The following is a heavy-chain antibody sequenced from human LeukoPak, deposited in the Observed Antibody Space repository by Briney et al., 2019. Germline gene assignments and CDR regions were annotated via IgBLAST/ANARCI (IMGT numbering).Heavy chain of an antibody. J-gene: IGHJ4*01. Sequence: PSETLSLTCTVSGGSVSSGSYYWSWIRQPPGKGLEWIGYIYYSGSTNYNPSLKSRVTISVDTSKNQFSLKLSSVTAADTAVYYCARVLIGTMVRGVIIKGYYFDYWGQRTLLTVSS. CDR2: IYYSGST. CDR1: GGSVSSGSYY. V-gene: IGHV4-61*01. CDR3: ARVLIGTMVRGVIIKGYYFDY. D-gene: IGHD3-10*01.